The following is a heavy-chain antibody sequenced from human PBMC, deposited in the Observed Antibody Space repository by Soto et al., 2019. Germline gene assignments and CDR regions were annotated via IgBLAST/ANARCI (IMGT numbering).Heavy chain of an antibody. J-gene: IGHJ5*02. V-gene: IGHV4-30-4*01. CDR2: IYFSGDT. CDR1: DGSISSGAYY. D-gene: IGHD6-19*01. Sequence: SETLSLTCTVSDGSISSGAYYWSWIRQPPGKGLEWIGYIYFSGDTYYNPSLKGRLSIPRDTSKNQFFLRLSSVTAADTAVYYCARRFVGGTYPNGFDPWGQGTLVTVSS. CDR3: ARRFVGGTYPNGFDP.